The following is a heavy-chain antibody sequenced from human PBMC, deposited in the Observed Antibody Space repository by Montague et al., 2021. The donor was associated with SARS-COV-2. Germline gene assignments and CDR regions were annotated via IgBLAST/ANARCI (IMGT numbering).Heavy chain of an antibody. CDR3: ARAVPYVFRPLKYFDY. CDR2: ISSSGSTI. Sequence: SLRLSCAVSGFTFSSYAMSWVRQAPGKGLEWVSYISSSGSTIYYSDSVKGLFTISRDNAKNSLYLQMNSLRAEDTAVYYCARAVPYVFRPLKYFDYWGQGTLVTVSS. J-gene: IGHJ4*02. CDR1: GFTFSSYA. D-gene: IGHD3-16*01. V-gene: IGHV3-48*03.